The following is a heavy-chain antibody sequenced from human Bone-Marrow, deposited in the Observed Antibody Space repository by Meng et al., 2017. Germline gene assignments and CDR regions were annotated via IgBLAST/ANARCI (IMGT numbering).Heavy chain of an antibody. CDR1: GFNLRSYW. D-gene: IGHD3-10*01. CDR3: VRDFGGESDL. CDR2: LNLDETTI. J-gene: IGHJ5*02. Sequence: EVQLVESGGGLVQSGGSVRLSCVASGFNLRSYWMHWVRQTSGKGMVWGSRLNLDETTISHAGSVMGRFTISRDVATNTLFLQMNSLSAEDTALYYCVRDFGGESDLWGQGTLVTVSS. V-gene: IGHV3-74*01.